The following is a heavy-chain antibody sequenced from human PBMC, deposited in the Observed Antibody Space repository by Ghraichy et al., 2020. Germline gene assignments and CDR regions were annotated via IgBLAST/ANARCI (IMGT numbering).Heavy chain of an antibody. V-gene: IGHV3-21*01. D-gene: IGHD4-17*01. CDR3: ARGVDYGDYRVDY. J-gene: IGHJ4*02. CDR1: GFTFSSYS. Sequence: GSLNISCAASGFTFSSYSMNWVRQAPGKGLEWVSSISSSSSSYIYYADSVKGRFTISRDNAKNSLYLQMNSLRAEDTAVYYCARGVDYGDYRVDYWGQGTLVTVSS. CDR2: ISSSSSSYI.